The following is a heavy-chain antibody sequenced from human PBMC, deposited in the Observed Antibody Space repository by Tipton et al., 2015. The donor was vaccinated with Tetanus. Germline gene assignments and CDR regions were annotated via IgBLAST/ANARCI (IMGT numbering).Heavy chain of an antibody. CDR1: GFTFSSYG. D-gene: IGHD6-19*01. J-gene: IGHJ6*02. CDR2: ISYDGSNK. CDR3: AKVSGQSPFYYGMDV. V-gene: IGHV3-30*18. Sequence: CAASGFTFSSYGMHWVRQAPGKGLEWVAVISYDGSNKYYADSVKGRFTISRDNSKNTLYLQMNSLRAEDTAVYYCAKVSGQSPFYYGMDVWGQGTPVTVSS.